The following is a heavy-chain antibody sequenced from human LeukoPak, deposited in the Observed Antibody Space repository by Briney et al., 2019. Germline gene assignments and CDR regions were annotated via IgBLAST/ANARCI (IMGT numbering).Heavy chain of an antibody. J-gene: IGHJ4*02. CDR3: AVTSHGGGY. D-gene: IGHD2-2*01. Sequence: TSETLSLTCTVSGGSISSYYWSWIRQPPGKGLEWIGYIYYSGSTNYNPSLKSRVTISVDTSKNQFSLKLSSVTAADTAVYYCAVTSHGGGYWGQGTLVTVSS. V-gene: IGHV4-59*08. CDR2: IYYSGST. CDR1: GGSISSYY.